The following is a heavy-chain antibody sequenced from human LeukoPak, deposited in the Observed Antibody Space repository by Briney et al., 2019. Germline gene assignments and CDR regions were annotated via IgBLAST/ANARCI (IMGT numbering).Heavy chain of an antibody. J-gene: IGHJ4*02. CDR1: GLSFSNYC. CDR2: TNLHGTAV. CDR3: ASAYTYVRLGDH. V-gene: IGHV3-74*01. D-gene: IGHD3-10*02. Sequence: AGSLRLSCAVSGLSFSNYCMHWVRQAPGKGLVWIARTNLHGTAVDYADPVKGRFTISRDTSKNMLFLQMNSLRVEDTAVYYCASAYTYVRLGDHWGQGTLVTVSP.